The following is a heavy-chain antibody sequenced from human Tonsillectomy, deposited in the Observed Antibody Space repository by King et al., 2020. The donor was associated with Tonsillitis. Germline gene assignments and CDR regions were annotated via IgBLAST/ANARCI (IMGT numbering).Heavy chain of an antibody. Sequence: QLQESGPGLVKPSQTLSLTCTVSGASINSGPYYWNWIRQPAGKGLEWIGRLSSSGSTNSNPSLQSRGTISVDTSTNQFSLKLNSVSAADPAGYYCAREDFGDYPYWGQGTLVTVSS. V-gene: IGHV4-61*02. J-gene: IGHJ4*02. CDR2: LSSSGST. D-gene: IGHD4-17*01. CDR3: AREDFGDYPY. CDR1: GASINSGPYY.